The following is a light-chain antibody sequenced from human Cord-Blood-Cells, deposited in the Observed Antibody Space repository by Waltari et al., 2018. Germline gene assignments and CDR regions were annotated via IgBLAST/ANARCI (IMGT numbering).Light chain of an antibody. V-gene: IGKV1-33*01. Sequence: DIQMTQSLSSLSASVGDRVTITCHASQDISNYLNWYQQKPGKAPKLLIYDASNLETGVPSRFSGSGSGTDFTFTISSLQPEDIATYYCQQYDNLLFTFGPGTKVDIK. CDR2: DAS. J-gene: IGKJ3*01. CDR1: QDISNY. CDR3: QQYDNLLFT.